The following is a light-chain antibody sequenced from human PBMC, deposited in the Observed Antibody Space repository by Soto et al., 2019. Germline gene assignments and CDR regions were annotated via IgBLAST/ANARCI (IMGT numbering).Light chain of an antibody. Sequence: QSALTQPASVSGSPGQSITISCTGTSSDLGAYEYVSWYQQHPGKAPKLLIYEVYSRPSGVSDRFSGSKSANTASLTISGLQAEDEANYYCSSYTTSSTYVFGTGTKVTVL. J-gene: IGLJ1*01. CDR2: EVY. V-gene: IGLV2-14*03. CDR3: SSYTTSSTYV. CDR1: SSDLGAYEY.